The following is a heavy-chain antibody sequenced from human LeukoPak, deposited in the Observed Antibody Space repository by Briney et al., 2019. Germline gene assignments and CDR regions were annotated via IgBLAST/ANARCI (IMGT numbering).Heavy chain of an antibody. CDR1: GFAFNTFW. Sequence: GGSLRLSCTASGFAFNTFWMAWVRQSPGKGLEWLANIGLEGRETFYVDSVRGRFTVSRDNAKNSLYLQMNSLGAEDTAVYYCAKSPGCSSTSCYLPQYYFDYWGQGTLVTVSS. D-gene: IGHD2-2*01. V-gene: IGHV3-7*01. CDR3: AKSPGCSSTSCYLPQYYFDY. CDR2: IGLEGRET. J-gene: IGHJ4*02.